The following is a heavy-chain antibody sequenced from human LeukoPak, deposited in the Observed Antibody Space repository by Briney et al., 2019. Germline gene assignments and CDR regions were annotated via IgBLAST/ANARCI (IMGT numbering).Heavy chain of an antibody. V-gene: IGHV3-30-3*01. CDR1: GFTFSSYA. Sequence: GGSLRLSCAASGFTFSSYAMHWVRQAPDKGLEWVAVISYDGSNKYYADSVKGRFTISRDNSKNTLYLQMNSLRAEDTAVYYCARAAVTTPHFVYWGQGTLVTVSS. CDR3: ARAAVTTPHFVY. D-gene: IGHD4-17*01. J-gene: IGHJ4*02. CDR2: ISYDGSNK.